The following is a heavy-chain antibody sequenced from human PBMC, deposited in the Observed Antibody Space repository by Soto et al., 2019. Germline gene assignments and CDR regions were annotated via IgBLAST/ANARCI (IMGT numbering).Heavy chain of an antibody. Sequence: QVQLVESGGGVVQPGRSLRLSCAASGFTFSSYAMHWVRQAPGKGLEWVAVISYDGSNKYYADSVKGRFTISRDNSKNTLYLQMNSLRAEDTAVYYCARDGVGSSVTPLLDLWGRGTLVTVSS. V-gene: IGHV3-30-3*01. CDR3: ARDGVGSSVTPLLDL. CDR1: GFTFSSYA. J-gene: IGHJ2*01. D-gene: IGHD2-8*01. CDR2: ISYDGSNK.